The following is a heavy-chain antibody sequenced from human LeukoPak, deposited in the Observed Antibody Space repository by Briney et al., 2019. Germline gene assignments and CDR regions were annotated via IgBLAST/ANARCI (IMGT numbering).Heavy chain of an antibody. Sequence: SETLSLTCTVSGGSISSYYWSWIRQPAGKGLEWIGRIYTSGSTTYNPSLKSRVTISVDTSENQFSLRLSSVTAADTAVYYCARASYSYDISGWVPFDYWGQGTLVTVSS. D-gene: IGHD3-22*01. J-gene: IGHJ4*02. CDR2: IYTSGST. CDR1: GGSISSYY. CDR3: ARASYSYDISGWVPFDY. V-gene: IGHV4-4*07.